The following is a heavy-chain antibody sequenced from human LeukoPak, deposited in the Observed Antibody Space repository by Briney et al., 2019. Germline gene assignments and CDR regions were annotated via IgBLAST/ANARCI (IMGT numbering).Heavy chain of an antibody. J-gene: IGHJ5*02. CDR3: ARGRGDSNGHNWFDP. CDR1: GFSFDDYA. V-gene: IGHV3-20*01. CDR2: INWNGDSI. D-gene: IGHD6-19*01. Sequence: GGSLRLSCAASGFSFDDYAMSWDRQAPGKGLEWVSGINWNGDSIGYADSVKGRFTISRDNANNSVHLQVNSLRAEDTALYHCARGRGDSNGHNWFDPWGQGTLVIVSS.